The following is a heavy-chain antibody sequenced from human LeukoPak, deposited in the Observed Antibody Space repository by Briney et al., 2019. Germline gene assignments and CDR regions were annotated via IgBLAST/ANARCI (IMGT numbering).Heavy chain of an antibody. Sequence: PSETLSLTCTVSGGSISSSSYYWGWIRQPPGKGLEWIGSIYYSGSTYYNPSLKSRVTISVDTSKNQFSLKLSSVTAADTAVYYCASLIRGYDSSGYYRHWGQGTLVTLSS. CDR2: IYYSGST. V-gene: IGHV4-39*01. D-gene: IGHD3-22*01. CDR3: ASLIRGYDSSGYYRH. CDR1: GGSISSSSYY. J-gene: IGHJ4*02.